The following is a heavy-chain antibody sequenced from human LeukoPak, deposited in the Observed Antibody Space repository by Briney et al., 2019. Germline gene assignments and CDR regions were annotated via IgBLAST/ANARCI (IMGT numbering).Heavy chain of an antibody. D-gene: IGHD3-16*01. V-gene: IGHV3-30*02. Sequence: PGGSLRLSCAATGFTFMSYGMHWVRQAPGKGLEWVAFIRYDGSNKYYADSVKGRFTISRDNPKNTVYLQMNSLRDEDTAVYYCAKDGAGRHYFDYWGQGTLDTVSS. CDR3: AKDGAGRHYFDY. CDR2: IRYDGSNK. J-gene: IGHJ4*02. CDR1: GFTFMSYG.